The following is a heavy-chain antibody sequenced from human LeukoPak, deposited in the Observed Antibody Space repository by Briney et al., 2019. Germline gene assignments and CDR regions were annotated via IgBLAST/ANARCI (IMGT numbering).Heavy chain of an antibody. J-gene: IGHJ3*02. Sequence: GASVKVSCKASGYTFTSYSIHWVRQAPGQGLEWMGIINPSGGTTTYTQKFQGRVTMTRDMSTRTVYMELSSLRSEDTAVYYCARDFALYPLVVVVPEYAFDIWGQGTMVTVSS. CDR3: ARDFALYPLVVVVPEYAFDI. V-gene: IGHV1-46*01. D-gene: IGHD2-15*01. CDR1: GYTFTSYS. CDR2: INPSGGTT.